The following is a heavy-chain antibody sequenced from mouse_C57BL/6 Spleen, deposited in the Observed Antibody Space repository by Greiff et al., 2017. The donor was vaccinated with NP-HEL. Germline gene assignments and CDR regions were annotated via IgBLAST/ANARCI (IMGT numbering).Heavy chain of an antibody. CDR3: ARIDYGSSYVKAYFDV. J-gene: IGHJ1*03. CDR1: GYAFSSSW. V-gene: IGHV1-82*01. Sequence: QVQLKESGPELVKPGASVKISCKASGYAFSSSWMNWVKQRPGKGLEWIGRIYPGDGDTNYNGKFKGKATLTADKSSSTAYMQLSSLTSEDSAVYFCARIDYGSSYVKAYFDVWGTGTTVTVSS. CDR2: IYPGDGDT. D-gene: IGHD1-1*01.